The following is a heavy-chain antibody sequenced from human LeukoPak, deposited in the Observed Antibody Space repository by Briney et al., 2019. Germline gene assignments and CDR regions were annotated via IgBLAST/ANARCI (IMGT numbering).Heavy chain of an antibody. D-gene: IGHD3-9*01. CDR1: GFTFSSYS. CDR2: ISYDGSNK. Sequence: GGSLRLSCAAPGFTFSSYSMHWVRQAPGKGLEWVAVISYDGSNKYYADSVKGRLPISRDNSKNTSHLHMNSVRAEDTSGYYGAKAPTSPTGIDYWGQAPLVTVHS. V-gene: IGHV3-30*04. J-gene: IGHJ4*02. CDR3: AKAPTSPTGIDY.